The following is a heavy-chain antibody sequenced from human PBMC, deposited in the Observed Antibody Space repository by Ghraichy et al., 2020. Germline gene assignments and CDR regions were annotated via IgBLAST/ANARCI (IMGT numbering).Heavy chain of an antibody. J-gene: IGHJ4*02. CDR2: INHSGST. Sequence: SETLSLTCAVYGGSFSGYYWSWIRQPPGKGLEWIGEINHSGSTNYNPSLKSRVTISVDTSKNQFSLKLSSVTAADTAMYYCARGRGMYYDSSGCIDYWGQGTLVTVSS. CDR3: ARGRGMYYDSSGCIDY. V-gene: IGHV4-34*01. D-gene: IGHD3-22*01. CDR1: GGSFSGYY.